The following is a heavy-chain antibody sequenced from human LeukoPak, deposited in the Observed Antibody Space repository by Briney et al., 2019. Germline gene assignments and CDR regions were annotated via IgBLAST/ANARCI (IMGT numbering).Heavy chain of an antibody. CDR3: ARAGYCSSTSCYRHYYYYMDV. CDR1: GYTFTSYD. CDR2: MNPNSGNT. Sequence: ASVKVSCKASGYTFTSYDINWVRQATGQGLEWMGWMNPNSGNTGYAQKFQGRVTITRNTSISTAYMELSSLRSEDTAVYYCARAGYCSSTSCYRHYYYYMDVWGIGTTVIVSS. J-gene: IGHJ6*03. D-gene: IGHD2-2*02. V-gene: IGHV1-8*03.